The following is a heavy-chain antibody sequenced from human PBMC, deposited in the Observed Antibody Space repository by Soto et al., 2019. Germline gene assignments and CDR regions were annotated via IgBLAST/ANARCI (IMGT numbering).Heavy chain of an antibody. Sequence: SETLSLTCTVSGGSISSGGYYWNWIRQHPGKGLEWTGYIYYSGSTYYNPSLKSRVTISVDTSKNQFSLKLSSVTAADTAVYYCASFELSSGSNWFDPWGQGTLVTVSS. V-gene: IGHV4-31*03. D-gene: IGHD3-10*02. CDR1: GGSISSGGYY. CDR3: ASFELSSGSNWFDP. J-gene: IGHJ5*02. CDR2: IYYSGST.